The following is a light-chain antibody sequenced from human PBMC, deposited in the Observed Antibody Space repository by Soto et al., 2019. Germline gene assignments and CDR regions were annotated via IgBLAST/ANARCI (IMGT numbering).Light chain of an antibody. J-gene: IGKJ4*01. CDR1: QRLLNSNGYNY. Sequence: DVVMTQSPRSLAVTPGEPASISCKSSQRLLNSNGYNYLDWYLQRPGQSPQLLIYLGSNRASGVPDRFSGSGSGTDFTLKISRVEAEDVGVYYCMQGTLWPPTFGGGTKVEIK. CDR2: LGS. CDR3: MQGTLWPPT. V-gene: IGKV2-28*01.